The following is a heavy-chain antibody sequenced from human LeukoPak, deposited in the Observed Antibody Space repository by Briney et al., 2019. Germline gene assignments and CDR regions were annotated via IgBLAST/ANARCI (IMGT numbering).Heavy chain of an antibody. Sequence: SETLSLTCAVYGGSFSDYYWSWVRQPPGKGLEWIGEINHSGSTNYNPSLKSRVTISVDTSKNQFSLKLSSVTAADTAVYYCARQTRYYYDSSGYYPGGYYYYYYMDVWGKGTTVTVSS. V-gene: IGHV4-34*01. CDR1: GGSFSDYY. J-gene: IGHJ6*03. D-gene: IGHD3-22*01. CDR3: ARQTRYYYDSSGYYPGGYYYYYYMDV. CDR2: INHSGST.